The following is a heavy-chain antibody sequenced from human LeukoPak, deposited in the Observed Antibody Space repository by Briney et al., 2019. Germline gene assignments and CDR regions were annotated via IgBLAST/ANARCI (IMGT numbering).Heavy chain of an antibody. CDR3: ARDGYYDSSGYYPAY. J-gene: IGHJ4*02. CDR2: ISAYNGNT. D-gene: IGHD3-22*01. CDR1: GYTFTSYD. V-gene: IGHV1-18*01. Sequence: ASVKVSCKASGYTFTSYDISWVRQAPGQGLEWMGWISAYNGNTNYAQKLQGRVTMTTDTSTSTAYMELRSLRSDDTAVYYCARDGYYDSSGYYPAYWGQGTLVTVSS.